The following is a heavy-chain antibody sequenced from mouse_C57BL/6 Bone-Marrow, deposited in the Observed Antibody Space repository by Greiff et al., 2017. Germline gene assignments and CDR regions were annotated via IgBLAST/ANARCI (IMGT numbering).Heavy chain of an antibody. CDR2: IDPEDGET. J-gene: IGHJ2*01. CDR3: TRSLIYYGTNY. V-gene: IGHV14-2*01. Sequence: VHVKQSGAELVKPGASVKLSCKASGFNIKDYYIHWVKQRTEQGLEWIGRIDPEDGETKYAPKFQDKATITADTSSNTAYRQRSSLTSEDTAVYYGTRSLIYYGTNYWGQGTTLTVSS. D-gene: IGHD1-1*01. CDR1: GFNIKDYY.